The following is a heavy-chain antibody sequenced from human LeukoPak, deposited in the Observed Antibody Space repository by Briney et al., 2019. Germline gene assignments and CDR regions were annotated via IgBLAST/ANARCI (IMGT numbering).Heavy chain of an antibody. J-gene: IGHJ5*01. D-gene: IGHD3-10*01. CDR1: GYTFTNYW. CDR3: ARRADYYGLFES. V-gene: IGHV5-51*01. Sequence: GESLKISCKGSGYTFTNYWIAWVRQMPAKGLEWMGIIYPGDSDTRYSPSFQGQITISADKSINTASLQWSSLKASDTAMYYCARRADYYGLFESWGQGTLVTVSS. CDR2: IYPGDSDT.